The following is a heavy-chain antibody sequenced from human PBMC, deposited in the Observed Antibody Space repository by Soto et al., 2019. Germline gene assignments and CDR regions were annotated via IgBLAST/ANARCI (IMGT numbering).Heavy chain of an antibody. CDR3: ARWGCSGSNCNLNQRSFDL. D-gene: IGHD2-15*01. J-gene: IGHJ4*02. V-gene: IGHV3-33*01. CDR1: GFIFNEYG. CDR2: IWYDGRNK. Sequence: QVQLVESGGGVVQPGRSLRLSCAASGFIFNEYGMHWVRQAPGKGLEWVAVIWYDGRNKYYADSVKGRFTFSRDNSKNTMSLKMNSLRVEDTAMYYCARWGCSGSNCNLNQRSFDLWGQGPLVTVSS.